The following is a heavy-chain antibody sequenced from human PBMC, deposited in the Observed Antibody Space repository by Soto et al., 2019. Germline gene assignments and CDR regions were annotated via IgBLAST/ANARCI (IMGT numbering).Heavy chain of an antibody. CDR1: GFTFSSYA. CDR3: AKASDRSGWYYYGMDV. D-gene: IGHD6-19*01. V-gene: IGHV3-23*01. CDR2: ISGSGGST. J-gene: IGHJ6*02. Sequence: LRLSCAASGFTFSSYAMSWVRQAPGKGLEWVSAISGSGGSTYYADSVKGRFTVSRDNSKNTLYLQMNSLRAEDTAVYYCAKASDRSGWYYYGMDVWGQGTTVTVSS.